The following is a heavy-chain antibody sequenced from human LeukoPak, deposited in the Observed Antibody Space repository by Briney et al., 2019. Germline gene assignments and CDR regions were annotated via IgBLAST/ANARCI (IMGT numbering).Heavy chain of an antibody. Sequence: GGSLRLSCAGSGFSFSSSAMSWVRQTPGKGLEWVSSITGNGATTYYSDSVKGRFPISRDNSRNTLSLQMSSLRVEDTAVYYCAKERRRVDTEMVRSYYFENWGQGTLVTVSS. D-gene: IGHD5-18*01. CDR1: GFSFSSSA. CDR3: AKERRRVDTEMVRSYYFEN. V-gene: IGHV3-23*01. J-gene: IGHJ4*02. CDR2: ITGNGATT.